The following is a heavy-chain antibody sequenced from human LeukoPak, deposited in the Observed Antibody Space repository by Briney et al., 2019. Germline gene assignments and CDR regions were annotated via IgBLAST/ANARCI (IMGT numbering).Heavy chain of an antibody. CDR1: GFTFTGNY. CDR3: TRGVDNSFAL. Sequence: ASVKVSCKASGFTFTGNYLHWVRQAPGQGLEWMGWINPKSGATNYEQKFQGRVTLTRDTSISTAFMELSRLRSDDTAVYYCTRGVDNSFALWGQGTMVTVSS. CDR2: INPKSGAT. J-gene: IGHJ3*01. V-gene: IGHV1-2*02. D-gene: IGHD5-24*01.